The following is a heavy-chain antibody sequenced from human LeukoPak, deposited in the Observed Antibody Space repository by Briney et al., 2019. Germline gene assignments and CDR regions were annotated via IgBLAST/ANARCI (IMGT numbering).Heavy chain of an antibody. CDR2: ISWNRGSI. Sequence: SPRLSCATSGFTFGDYAMHWGRQAPGKGLEGVSGISWNRGSIGYADSVKGRFTISRDNSKNTLYLQMNSLRAEDTAVYYCVRENCGGDCYRYFDVWGRGTLVTVSS. J-gene: IGHJ2*01. V-gene: IGHV3-9*01. D-gene: IGHD2-21*02. CDR3: VRENCGGDCYRYFDV. CDR1: GFTFGDYA.